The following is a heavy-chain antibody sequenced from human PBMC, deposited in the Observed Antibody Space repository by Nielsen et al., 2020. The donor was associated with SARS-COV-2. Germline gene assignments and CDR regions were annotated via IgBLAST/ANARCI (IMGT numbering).Heavy chain of an antibody. CDR2: ISWNSGSI. CDR1: GFTFDDYA. V-gene: IGHV3-9*01. Sequence: GGSLRLSCAASGFTFDDYAMHWVRQAPGKGLEWVSGISWNSGSIGYADSVKGRFTISRDNAKNSLYLQMNSLRAEDTAVYYCARGNKELDYYYYYMDVWGKGTAVTVSS. J-gene: IGHJ6*03. CDR3: ARGNKELDYYYYYMDV. D-gene: IGHD3-10*01.